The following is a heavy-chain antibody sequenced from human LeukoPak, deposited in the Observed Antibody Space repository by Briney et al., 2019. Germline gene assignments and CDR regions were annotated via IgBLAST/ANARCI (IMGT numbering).Heavy chain of an antibody. CDR1: GFTFSSYD. D-gene: IGHD4-17*01. CDR3: ARDRGHGDDGEVY. V-gene: IGHV3-23*01. Sequence: GGSLRLSCAASGFTFSSYDMTWVRQAPGKGLEWVSTISGSGGSTYYADSVKGRFTISRDNAKNSLYLQMNSLRAEDTAVYYCARDRGHGDDGEVYWGQGTLVTVSS. CDR2: ISGSGGST. J-gene: IGHJ4*02.